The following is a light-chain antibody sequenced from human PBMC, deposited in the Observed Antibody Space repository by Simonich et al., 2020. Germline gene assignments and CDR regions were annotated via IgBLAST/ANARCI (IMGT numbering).Light chain of an antibody. V-gene: IGLV6-57*03. CDR2: EDT. CDR3: QSYDSSSWV. Sequence: NFMLTQPHSVSESPGKTVTISCTRRSGSIASNYVQWYQQRPGSAPTTVIYEDTQRPSGVPDRFAGSIDSSSNSASLTISGLKTEDEADYYCQSYDSSSWVFGGGTKLTVL. J-gene: IGLJ3*02. CDR1: SGSIASNY.